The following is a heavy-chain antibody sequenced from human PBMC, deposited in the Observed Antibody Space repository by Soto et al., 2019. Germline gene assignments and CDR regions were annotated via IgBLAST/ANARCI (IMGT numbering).Heavy chain of an antibody. CDR3: AKGPGIAVARFDV. V-gene: IGHV3-23*01. Sequence: RLSCAASGFTFSSYAMSWVRQAPGKGLEWVSAISGSGGSTYYADSVKGRFTISRDNSKNTLYLQMNSLRAEDTAVYYCAKGPGIAVARFDVWGQGTTVTVSS. D-gene: IGHD6-19*01. CDR2: ISGSGGST. J-gene: IGHJ6*02. CDR1: GFTFSSYA.